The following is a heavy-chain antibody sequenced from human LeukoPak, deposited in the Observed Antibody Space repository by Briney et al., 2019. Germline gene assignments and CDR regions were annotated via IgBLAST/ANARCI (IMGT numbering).Heavy chain of an antibody. CDR3: ARGLSYAVAYGDY. D-gene: IGHD6-19*01. J-gene: IGHJ4*02. V-gene: IGHV3-74*01. Sequence: GGSLRLSCAPSGFIFSDYWFHWVRQTPGQGLVWVAAINRDGTGTSHADSVRGRFTVSRDNAKNTLYLQLNSLRADDTAVYYCARGLSYAVAYGDYWGQGTLATVSS. CDR1: GFIFSDYW. CDR2: INRDGTGT.